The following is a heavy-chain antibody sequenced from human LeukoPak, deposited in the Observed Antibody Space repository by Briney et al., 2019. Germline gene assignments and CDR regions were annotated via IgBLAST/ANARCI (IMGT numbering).Heavy chain of an antibody. D-gene: IGHD2-21*02. CDR3: VRDWAHCGGDCYPGY. J-gene: IGHJ4*02. CDR2: IYHTGRT. CDR1: GYSISSGYY. V-gene: IGHV4-38-2*02. Sequence: PSETLSLTCAVSGYSISSGYYWGWIRQPPGKGLEWIGSIYHTGRTYYNPSLKSRVTISIDTSKNQFSLKLSSVTAADTAVYYCVRDWAHCGGDCYPGYWGQGTLVTVS.